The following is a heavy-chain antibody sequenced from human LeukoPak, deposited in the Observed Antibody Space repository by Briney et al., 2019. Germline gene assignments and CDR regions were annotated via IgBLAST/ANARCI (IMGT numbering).Heavy chain of an antibody. J-gene: IGHJ4*02. CDR2: ISGSGGST. CDR1: GFTFSSYA. Sequence: GGXLRLSCAASGFTFSSYAMSWVRQAPGKGLEGVSAISGSGGSTYYADSVKGRFTISRDNSKNTLYLQMNSLRAEDTAVYYCAKDLTRVRPGYWGQGTLVTVSS. V-gene: IGHV3-23*01. D-gene: IGHD2-2*01. CDR3: AKDLTRVRPGY.